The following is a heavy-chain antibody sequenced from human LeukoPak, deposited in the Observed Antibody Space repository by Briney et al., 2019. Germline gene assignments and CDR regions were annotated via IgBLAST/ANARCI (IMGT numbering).Heavy chain of an antibody. D-gene: IGHD3-22*01. J-gene: IGHJ5*02. V-gene: IGHV3-7*03. CDR3: ARVGGSGYYYSLFWFDP. Sequence: GESLRLSCAASGFTFSSYWMSWVRQAPGKGLEWVANIKQDGSEKYYVDSVKGRFTISRDNAKNSLYLQMNSLRAEDTAVYYCARVGGSGYYYSLFWFDPWGQGTLVTVSS. CDR2: IKQDGSEK. CDR1: GFTFSSYW.